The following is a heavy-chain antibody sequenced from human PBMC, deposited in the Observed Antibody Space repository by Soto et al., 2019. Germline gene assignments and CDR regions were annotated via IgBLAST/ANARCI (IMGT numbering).Heavy chain of an antibody. CDR3: AREIVGASYYYYSYGMDV. CDR1: GGSISSSSYY. J-gene: IGHJ6*02. D-gene: IGHD1-26*01. CDR2: IYYSGST. Sequence: SETLSLTCTVSGGSISSSSYYWGWIRQPPGKGLEWIGSIYYSGSTYYNPSLKSRVTISVDTSKNQFSLKLSSVTAADTAVYYCAREIVGASYYYYSYGMDVWGQGTTV. V-gene: IGHV4-39*01.